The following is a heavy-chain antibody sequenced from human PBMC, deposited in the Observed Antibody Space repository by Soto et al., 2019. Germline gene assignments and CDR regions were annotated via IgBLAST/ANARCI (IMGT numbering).Heavy chain of an antibody. CDR2: ISYDGSNK. V-gene: IGHV3-30*18. D-gene: IGHD3-22*01. CDR3: AKDHYSETSGYKDH. CDR1: GFTFSYYG. J-gene: IGHJ4*02. Sequence: QVQLVESGGGVVQPGRSLRLSCAASGFTFSYYGMHWVRQAPGKGLEWVAVISYDGSNKNYADSVKGRFTSSRDNSKNTLYLQMNSLRAEDTAVYYCAKDHYSETSGYKDHWGQGTLVTVSS.